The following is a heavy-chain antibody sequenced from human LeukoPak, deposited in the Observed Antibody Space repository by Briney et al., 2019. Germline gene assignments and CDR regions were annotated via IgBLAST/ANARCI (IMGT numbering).Heavy chain of an antibody. Sequence: PSETLSLTCTVSGYSIAHGFFWAWIRQPPGGGLEWIGSLYHSGTTYYNTSLKSRISTSVDTSKDQFSLKLRLVTAAGTAVYYCAKVEVPRDNYWYFDLWGRGTMVTVSS. CDR3: AKVEVPRDNYWYFDL. CDR2: LYHSGTT. D-gene: IGHD2-21*01. CDR1: GYSIAHGFF. V-gene: IGHV4-38-2*02. J-gene: IGHJ2*01.